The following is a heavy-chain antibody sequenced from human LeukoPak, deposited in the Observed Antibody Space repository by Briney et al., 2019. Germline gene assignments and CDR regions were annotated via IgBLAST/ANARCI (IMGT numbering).Heavy chain of an antibody. J-gene: IGHJ4*02. CDR1: GGSISSGGYY. V-gene: IGHV4-31*03. CDR2: IYYSGST. Sequence: SQTLSLTCTVSGGSISSGGYYWSWIRQHPGKGLEWIGYIYYSGSTYYNPSLKSRVTISVDTSKNQFSLKLTSVTAADTAVYYCAREGGPYRPLDYSGQGTLVTVSP. CDR3: AREGGPYRPLDY.